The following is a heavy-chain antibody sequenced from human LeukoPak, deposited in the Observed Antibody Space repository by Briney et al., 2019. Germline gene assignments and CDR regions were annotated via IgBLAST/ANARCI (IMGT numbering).Heavy chain of an antibody. V-gene: IGHV3-11*06. CDR3: ARDSARVIRYFDWVLDYYYYYGMDV. Sequence: PGGSLRLSCAASGFTFSDYYMSWIRQAPGKGLEWVSYISSSSSYTNYADSVKGRFTTSRDNAKNSLYLQMNSLRAEDTAVYYCARDSARVIRYFDWVLDYYYYYGMDVWGKGTTVTVSS. J-gene: IGHJ6*04. CDR2: ISSSSSYT. CDR1: GFTFSDYY. D-gene: IGHD3-9*01.